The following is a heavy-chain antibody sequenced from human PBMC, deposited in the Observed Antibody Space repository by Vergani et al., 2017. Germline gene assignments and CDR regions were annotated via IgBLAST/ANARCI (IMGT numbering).Heavy chain of an antibody. CDR2: INPNSGGT. CDR1: GYTFTGYY. V-gene: IGHV1-2*02. Sequence: QVQLVESGGGVVQPGASVKVSCKASGYTFTGYYMHWVRQAPGQGLEWMGWINPNSGGTNYAQKFQGRVTMTRDTSISTAYMGLSRLRYDDTDVYYCARQLNEVFVRRTYYYYGMDVWGQGTTVTVSS. J-gene: IGHJ6*02. CDR3: ARQLNEVFVRRTYYYYGMDV.